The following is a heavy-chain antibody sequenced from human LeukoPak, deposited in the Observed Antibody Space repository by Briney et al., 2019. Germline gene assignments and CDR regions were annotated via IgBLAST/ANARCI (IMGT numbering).Heavy chain of an antibody. D-gene: IGHD2/OR15-2a*01. V-gene: IGHV3-7*01. J-gene: IGHJ3*02. Sequence: PGGSLRLSCAASGFTFSNYWMNWVRQAPGKGLEWVANIKQDGGEKSYVDSVKGRFTISRDNAKNSLYLQMNSLRAEDTAVYYCARAANSNAFDIWGQGTMVTVSS. CDR2: IKQDGGEK. CDR3: ARAANSNAFDI. CDR1: GFTFSNYW.